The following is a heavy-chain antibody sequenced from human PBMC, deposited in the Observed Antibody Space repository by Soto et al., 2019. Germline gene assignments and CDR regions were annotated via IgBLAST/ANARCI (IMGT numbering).Heavy chain of an antibody. Sequence: PSDTLSLTCTVSGGSISINTYYWGWVLQPPGKGLEWIGTVYYSGSTDYNPSLKSRVTISVDTSKSQFSLNLSSVTAADTAIYYCARRPHHGSGWEAHDFWGRGTLVTVSS. D-gene: IGHD6-19*01. J-gene: IGHJ4*02. CDR1: GGSISINTYY. CDR3: ARRPHHGSGWEAHDF. CDR2: VYYSGST. V-gene: IGHV4-39*01.